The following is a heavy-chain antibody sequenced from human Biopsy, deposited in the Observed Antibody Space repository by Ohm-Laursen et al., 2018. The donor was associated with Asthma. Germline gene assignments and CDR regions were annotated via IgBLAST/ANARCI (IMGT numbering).Heavy chain of an antibody. CDR1: GGSINIGDYY. D-gene: IGHD4-17*01. J-gene: IGHJ5*02. CDR2: IYYSGST. Sequence: TLSLTCYVSGGSINIGDYYWSWIRQHPVKGLEWIGYIYYSGSTYYNPSLKSRVSISLDTSKNQFSLSLTSVTAADTAVYYCARTTYGDDGFDPWGQGTQVTVSS. CDR3: ARTTYGDDGFDP. V-gene: IGHV4-31*03.